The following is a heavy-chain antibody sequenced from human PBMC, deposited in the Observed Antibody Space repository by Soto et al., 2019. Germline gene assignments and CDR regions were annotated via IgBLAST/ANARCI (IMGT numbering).Heavy chain of an antibody. V-gene: IGHV1-18*01. CDR1: GYSFTNYG. CDR2: ISAFNGNT. J-gene: IGHJ6*03. D-gene: IGHD6-19*01. CDR3: ARDRGVDPPVAGNTHYYYYIDV. Sequence: QDQLLQSGAEVKKPGASVTVSCKASGYSFTNYGITWVRQAPGQGLEWRGWISAFNGNTHYAQKLQGRVTMTTDASTSTAYMQVRSLISDETAVYYCARDRGVDPPVAGNTHYYYYIDVWGKGTTVTVSS.